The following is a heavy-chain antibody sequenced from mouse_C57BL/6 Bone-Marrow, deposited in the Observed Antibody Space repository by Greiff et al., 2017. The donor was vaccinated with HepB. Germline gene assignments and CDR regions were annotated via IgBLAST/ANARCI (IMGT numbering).Heavy chain of an antibody. CDR1: GYTFTSYW. J-gene: IGHJ1*03. Sequence: QVQLQQSGAELVKPGASVKLSCKASGYTFTSYWMHWVKQRPGQGLEWIGMIHPNSGSTNYNEKFKSKATLTVDKSSSTAYMQLSSLTSEDSAVYYCARRGYGNYVWYFDVWGTGTTVTVSS. CDR2: IHPNSGST. CDR3: ARRGYGNYVWYFDV. V-gene: IGHV1-64*01. D-gene: IGHD2-1*01.